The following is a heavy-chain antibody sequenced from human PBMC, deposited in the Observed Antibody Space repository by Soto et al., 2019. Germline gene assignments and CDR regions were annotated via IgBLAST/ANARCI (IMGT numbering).Heavy chain of an antibody. CDR3: AKRSPYSVSLYPPLFDY. J-gene: IGHJ4*02. CDR2: ISESGGST. Sequence: QFGRTLGLSCAASGYSFSDGPMSWVRQAPGKGLEWVSVISESGGSTHYADSVRGRFTVSRDNSKNSLSLRMNSLRDEDTAVYFCAKRSPYSVSLYPPLFDYCCPGALVT. D-gene: IGHD5-12*01. CDR1: GYSFSDGP. V-gene: IGHV3-23*01.